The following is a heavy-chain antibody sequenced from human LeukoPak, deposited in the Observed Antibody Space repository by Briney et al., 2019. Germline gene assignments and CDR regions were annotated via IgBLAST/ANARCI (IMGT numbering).Heavy chain of an antibody. J-gene: IGHJ4*02. CDR2: VRYDGSNK. D-gene: IGHD6-6*01. CDR1: GFALSSDG. Sequence: PGGSLRLSCAASGFALSSDGMHWVRQAPGKGLEWVAFVRYDGSNKYYADSVKGRFTISRDNSKNTLYLQMNSLRAEDTAVYYCAKDRGLYSSSFTTSLDYWGQGTLVTVSS. CDR3: AKDRGLYSSSFTTSLDY. V-gene: IGHV3-30*02.